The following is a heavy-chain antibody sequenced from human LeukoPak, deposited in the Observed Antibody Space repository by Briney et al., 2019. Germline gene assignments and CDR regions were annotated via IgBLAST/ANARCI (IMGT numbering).Heavy chain of an antibody. CDR3: ARAPGGTAMVRGLID. V-gene: IGHV3-30*19. Sequence: GSLRLSCAASGFTFSTYAMYWVRQAPGKGLEWVAVISYDGSNKYYADSVKGRFTISRDNSKNTLYLQMNSLRAEDTAVYYCARAPGGTAMVRGLIDWGQGTLVTVSS. J-gene: IGHJ4*02. CDR2: ISYDGSNK. D-gene: IGHD5-18*01. CDR1: GFTFSTYA.